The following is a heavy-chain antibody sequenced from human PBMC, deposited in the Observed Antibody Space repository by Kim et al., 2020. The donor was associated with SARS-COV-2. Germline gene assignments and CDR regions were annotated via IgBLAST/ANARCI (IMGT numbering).Heavy chain of an antibody. CDR2: IYPGDSDT. CDR1: GYSFTSYW. CDR3: ARQLGRGYYYGSGSHEGSYYYYGMDV. V-gene: IGHV5-51*01. J-gene: IGHJ6*02. Sequence: GESLKISCKGSGYSFTSYWIGWVRQMPGKGLEWMGIIYPGDSDTRYSPSFQGQVTISADKSISTAYLQWSSLKASDTAMYYCARQLGRGYYYGSGSHEGSYYYYGMDVWGQGTTVTVSS. D-gene: IGHD3-10*01.